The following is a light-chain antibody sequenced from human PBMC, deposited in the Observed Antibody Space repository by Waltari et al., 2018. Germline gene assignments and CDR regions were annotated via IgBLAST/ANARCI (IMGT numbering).Light chain of an antibody. V-gene: IGLV3-19*01. J-gene: IGLJ2*01. Sequence: SSELTQDPVVSVALGHTVRITCQGDSLRSYFATWFQQKPGQAPILVIDAKNNRPSGIPDRFSASSSGNTASLTITGAQAEDEADFYCASRDSSGNHVVFGGGTTLTVL. CDR2: AKN. CDR1: SLRSYF. CDR3: ASRDSSGNHVV.